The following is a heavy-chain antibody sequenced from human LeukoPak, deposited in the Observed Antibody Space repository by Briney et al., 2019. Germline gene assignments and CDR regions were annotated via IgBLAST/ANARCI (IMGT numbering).Heavy chain of an antibody. V-gene: IGHV3-66*01. CDR3: AKGLSGWYDYFDY. CDR1: GFTVSSNY. D-gene: IGHD6-19*01. J-gene: IGHJ4*02. CDR2: IYSGGST. Sequence: GGSLRLSCAASGFTVSSNYMSWVRQAPGKGLEWVSVIYSGGSTYYADSVKGRFTISRDNSKNTLYLQMNSLRAEDTAVYYCAKGLSGWYDYFDYWGQGTLVTVSS.